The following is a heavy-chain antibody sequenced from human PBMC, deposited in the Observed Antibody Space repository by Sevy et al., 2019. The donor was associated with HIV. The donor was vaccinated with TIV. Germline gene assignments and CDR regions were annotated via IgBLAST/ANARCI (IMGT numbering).Heavy chain of an antibody. CDR1: GGSISSHY. V-gene: IGHV4-4*07. D-gene: IGHD3-22*01. Sequence: QSQTLSLTCTVSGGSISSHYWSWIRQPAGEGLEWIGRIYSSGSTNYNPSLKSRVTMSVDSSKNQFSLTLNSVTAADTAVYYCVRGHYYDSSGYYHTRDYYFEYWGQGTLVTVSS. CDR3: VRGHYYDSSGYYHTRDYYFEY. CDR2: IYSSGST. J-gene: IGHJ4*02.